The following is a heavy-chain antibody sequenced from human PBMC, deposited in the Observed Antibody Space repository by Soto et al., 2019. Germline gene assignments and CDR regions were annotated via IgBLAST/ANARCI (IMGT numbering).Heavy chain of an antibody. CDR2: ISYDGSNK. J-gene: IGHJ6*02. Sequence: QVQLVESGGGVVQPGRSLRLSCAASGFTFSSYAMHWVRQAPGKGLEWVAVISYDGSNKYYAESVKGRFTISRDNSKNTLYVQMNSLRDEDTAVYYCAKGEPVGTSHHYYYYYGMDVWGQGTTVTVSS. V-gene: IGHV3-30*04. D-gene: IGHD1-26*01. CDR1: GFTFSSYA. CDR3: AKGEPVGTSHHYYYYYGMDV.